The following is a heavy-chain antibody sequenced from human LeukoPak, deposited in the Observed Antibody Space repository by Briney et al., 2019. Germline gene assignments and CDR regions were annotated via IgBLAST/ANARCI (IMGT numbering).Heavy chain of an antibody. J-gene: IGHJ4*02. CDR3: ARDDVPGGIDY. Sequence: PGGSLRLSCAASGFTFSSYEMNWVRQAPGKGLEWVSYISSSGSTIYYADSLKGRFTTSRDNAKNSLYLQMNSLRAEDTAVYYCARDDVPGGIDYWGQGTLVTVSS. V-gene: IGHV3-48*03. CDR2: ISSSGSTI. CDR1: GFTFSSYE. D-gene: IGHD3-16*01.